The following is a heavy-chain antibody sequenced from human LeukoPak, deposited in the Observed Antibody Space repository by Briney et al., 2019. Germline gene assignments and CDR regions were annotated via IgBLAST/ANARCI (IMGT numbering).Heavy chain of an antibody. CDR2: IYYSGST. CDR1: GGSISSSSYY. CDR3: ADSEPGYDFWSGYYRFDY. Sequence: SETLSPTCTVSGGSISSSSYYWGWIRQPPGKGLEWIGSIYYSGSTYYNPSLKSRVTISVDTSKNQFSLKLSSVTAADTAVYYCADSEPGYDFWSGYYRFDYWGQGTLVTVSS. V-gene: IGHV4-39*01. D-gene: IGHD3-3*01. J-gene: IGHJ4*02.